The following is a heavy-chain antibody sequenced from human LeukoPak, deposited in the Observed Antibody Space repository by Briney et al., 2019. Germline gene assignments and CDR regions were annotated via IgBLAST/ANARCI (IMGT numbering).Heavy chain of an antibody. V-gene: IGHV1-46*01. D-gene: IGHD3-3*01. Sequence: ASVKVSCKASGYTFTSYYMHWVRQAPGQGLEWMGIINPSGGSTSYAQKFQGRVTMTRDTSTSTVYMELSSLRSEDTAVYYCARGIWSGYPLYYMDVWGKGTTVTVSS. CDR1: GYTFTSYY. CDR3: ARGIWSGYPLYYMDV. J-gene: IGHJ6*03. CDR2: INPSGGST.